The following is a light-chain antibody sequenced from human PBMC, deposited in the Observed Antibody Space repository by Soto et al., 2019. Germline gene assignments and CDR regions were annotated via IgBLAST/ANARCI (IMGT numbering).Light chain of an antibody. CDR1: QTIMTY. CDR2: AAS. CDR3: QQTLSVPRT. Sequence: DIQMTQSPSSLSASVGDEVTITCRASQTIMTYLNWYQLKPGKPPRLLIYAASSLQSGVPSRFSGSGSGTDFTLTITGLQPEDSATYYCQQTLSVPRTFGLGTKVDIK. V-gene: IGKV1-39*01. J-gene: IGKJ1*01.